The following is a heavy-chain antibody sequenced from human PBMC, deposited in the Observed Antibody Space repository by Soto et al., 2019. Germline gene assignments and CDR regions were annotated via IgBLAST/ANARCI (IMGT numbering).Heavy chain of an antibody. CDR1: GYTFTGYY. Sequence: EASVKVSCKASGYTFTGYYMHWVRQAPGQGLEWMGWINPNSGGTNYAQKFQGRVTMTRDTSISTAYMELSRLRSDDTAVYYCASGYCSSTSCYSEYYYYGMDVWGQGTTVTVSS. D-gene: IGHD2-2*02. J-gene: IGHJ6*02. V-gene: IGHV1-2*02. CDR2: INPNSGGT. CDR3: ASGYCSSTSCYSEYYYYGMDV.